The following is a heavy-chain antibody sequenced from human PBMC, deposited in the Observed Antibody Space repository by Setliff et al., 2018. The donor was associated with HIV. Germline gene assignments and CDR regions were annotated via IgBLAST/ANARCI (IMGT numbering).Heavy chain of an antibody. Sequence: SETLSLTCAVYGGSFSGYYWGWIRQSPGKGLEWIGEINHTGSTNYIPSLKSRLTMSVDTSKNQFSLKLSSVTAADTAVYYCARTRGYCSATSCYALRGPDYWGQGTLVTVSS. CDR2: INHTGST. V-gene: IGHV4-34*01. CDR1: GGSFSGYY. D-gene: IGHD2-2*01. J-gene: IGHJ4*02. CDR3: ARTRGYCSATSCYALRGPDY.